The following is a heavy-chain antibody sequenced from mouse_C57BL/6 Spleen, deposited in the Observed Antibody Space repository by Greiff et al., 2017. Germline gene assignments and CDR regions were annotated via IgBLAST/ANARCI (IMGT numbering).Heavy chain of an antibody. CDR3: ARGYDGYPYYAMDY. D-gene: IGHD2-3*01. J-gene: IGHJ4*01. CDR1: GFTFSDYG. V-gene: IGHV5-17*01. CDR2: ISSGRSTI. Sequence: EVQGVESGGGLVKPGGSLKLSCAASGFTFSDYGMPWVRQAPEKGLEWVAYISSGRSTIYYADTVKGRFTISRDNAKNTLFLQMTSLRSEDTAMYYCARGYDGYPYYAMDYWGQGTSVTVSS.